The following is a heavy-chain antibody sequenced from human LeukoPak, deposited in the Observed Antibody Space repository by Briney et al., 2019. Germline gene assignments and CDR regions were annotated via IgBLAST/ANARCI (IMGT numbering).Heavy chain of an antibody. CDR1: GGSISSGSYY. Sequence: PSQTLSLTCTVSGGSISSGSYYWSWIRQPAGKGLEWIGRIYTSGSTNYNPSLKSRVTISVDTSKNQFSLKLSSVTAADTAVYYCAREDTLVLRFPGRASDIWGQGTMVTVSS. J-gene: IGHJ3*02. CDR3: AREDTLVLRFPGRASDI. V-gene: IGHV4-61*02. D-gene: IGHD3-3*01. CDR2: IYTSGST.